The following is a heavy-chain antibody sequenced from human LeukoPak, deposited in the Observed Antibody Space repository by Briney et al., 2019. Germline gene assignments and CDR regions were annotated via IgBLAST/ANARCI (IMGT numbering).Heavy chain of an antibody. CDR1: GGSISSYY. Sequence: PSETLSLTCTVSGGSISSYYWSWIRQPPGKGLEWIGYIYYSGSTNYNPSLKSRVTISVDTSKNQFSLKLSSVTAADTAVYYCAALPFYGSGSYYRRTEEREYYFDYWGQGTLVTVSS. J-gene: IGHJ4*02. V-gene: IGHV4-59*01. CDR3: AALPFYGSGSYYRRTEEREYYFDY. CDR2: IYYSGST. D-gene: IGHD3-10*01.